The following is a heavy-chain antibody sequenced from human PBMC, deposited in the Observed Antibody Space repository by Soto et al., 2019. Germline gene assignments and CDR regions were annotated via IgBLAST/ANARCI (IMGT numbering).Heavy chain of an antibody. Sequence: QVQLQESGPGLVKPSQTLSLTCTVSGGSISSGGYYWSWIRQHPGKGLEWIGYIYYRGSTYYNPSLISRVTRSVDTSKNQFSLKLSSVTAADTAVYYCARVHYDPPQFDPWGQGTLVTVSS. D-gene: IGHD3-22*01. CDR2: IYYRGST. CDR1: GGSISSGGYY. J-gene: IGHJ5*02. V-gene: IGHV4-31*03. CDR3: ARVHYDPPQFDP.